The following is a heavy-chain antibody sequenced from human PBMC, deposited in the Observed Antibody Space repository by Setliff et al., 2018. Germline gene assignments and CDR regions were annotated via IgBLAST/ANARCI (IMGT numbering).Heavy chain of an antibody. D-gene: IGHD3-10*01. CDR3: AKTKGFGDGWFDP. V-gene: IGHV1-2*02. Sequence: ASVKVSCKASGYTFTGYYIHWVRQAPGQGLEWMGWINTNNGGTKYAQTFQGRVTMTRDTSITTAYMELSRLTSDDTAVYYCAKTKGFGDGWFDPWGQGTLVTVSS. J-gene: IGHJ5*02. CDR2: INTNNGGT. CDR1: GYTFTGYY.